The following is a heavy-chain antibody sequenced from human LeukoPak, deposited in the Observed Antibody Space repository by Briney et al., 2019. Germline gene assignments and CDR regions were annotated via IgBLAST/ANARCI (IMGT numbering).Heavy chain of an antibody. CDR1: GFTFSDYS. J-gene: IGHJ6*02. Sequence: PGRSLRLSCAASGFTFSDYSMRRVRQAPGKGLEWVSSISGTGDVSKYADSVKGRFTISRDNSKNTLYLQVNSLRAEETAVFYCAKAFVPYYYGMDVWGQGTTVTVS. CDR2: ISGTGDVS. CDR3: AKAFVPYYYGMDV. V-gene: IGHV3-23*01. D-gene: IGHD2/OR15-2a*01.